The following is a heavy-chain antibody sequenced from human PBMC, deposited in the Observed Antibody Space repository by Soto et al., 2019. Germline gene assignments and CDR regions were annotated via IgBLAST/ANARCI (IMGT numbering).Heavy chain of an antibody. V-gene: IGHV4-59*01. Sequence: QVQLQESGPGLVKPSETLSLTCTVSGGSFSNYFWSWIRQPPGKGLEWIGYILHSGSTIYNPSLKSRVTISVDTSKNQFSLRLRSVTAADTAVYYCARSGTGTVSLFYYYGLDVWGQGTTVTVSS. CDR1: GGSFSNYF. CDR2: ILHSGST. D-gene: IGHD1-7*01. J-gene: IGHJ6*02. CDR3: ARSGTGTVSLFYYYGLDV.